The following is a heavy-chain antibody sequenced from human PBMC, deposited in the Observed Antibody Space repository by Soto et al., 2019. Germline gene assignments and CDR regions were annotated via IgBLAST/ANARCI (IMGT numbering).Heavy chain of an antibody. CDR1: VYSFTSYS. CDR2: IYPGDSDT. CDR3: ARHAEYGMDV. Sequence: PVESLKISCNGAVYSFTSYSIGCVRQMPGKGLECMGIIYPGDSDTRYSPSFQGQVTISADKSISTAYLPWSSLKDSDPAMYYCARHAEYGMDVWGPGTTLTVSS. J-gene: IGHJ6*02. V-gene: IGHV5-51*01.